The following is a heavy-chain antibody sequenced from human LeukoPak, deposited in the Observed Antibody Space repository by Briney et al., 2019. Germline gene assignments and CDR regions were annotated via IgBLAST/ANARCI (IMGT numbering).Heavy chain of an antibody. J-gene: IGHJ4*02. CDR1: GFTFNNNG. CDR3: AKTSTAARLGYFDY. V-gene: IGHV3-23*01. D-gene: IGHD6-6*01. Sequence: GGSLRLSCAVSGFTFNNNGMSWVRQAPGKGLEWVSAISGSGGSTYYADSVKGRFTISRDNSKNTLYLQMNNLRAEDTAVYYCAKTSTAARLGYFDYWGQGTLVTVSS. CDR2: ISGSGGST.